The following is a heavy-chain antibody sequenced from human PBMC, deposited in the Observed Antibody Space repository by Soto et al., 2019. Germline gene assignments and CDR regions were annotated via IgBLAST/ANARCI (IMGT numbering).Heavy chain of an antibody. J-gene: IGHJ4*02. CDR1: GGSISSGGYY. D-gene: IGHD4-4*01. CDR2: IYYSGST. CDR3: ARMLQELSPIDY. Sequence: SETLSLTCTVSGGSISSGGYYWSWIRQHPGKGLEWIGYIYYSGSTYYNPSLKSRVTISVDTSKNQFSLKLSSVTAADTAVYYCARMLQELSPIDYWGQGTLVTVSS. V-gene: IGHV4-31*03.